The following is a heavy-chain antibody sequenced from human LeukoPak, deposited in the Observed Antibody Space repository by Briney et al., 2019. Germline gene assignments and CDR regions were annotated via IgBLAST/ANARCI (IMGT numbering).Heavy chain of an antibody. CDR2: IIPIFGTA. V-gene: IGHV1-69*13. J-gene: IGHJ4*02. CDR3: ATNYDSSGYPYYFDY. Sequence: SVMVSCKASGGTFSSYAISWVRQAPGQGLEWMGGIIPIFGTANYAQKFQGRVTITADESTSTAYMELSSLRSEDTAVYYCATNYDSSGYPYYFDYWGQGTLVTVSS. D-gene: IGHD3-22*01. CDR1: GGTFSSYA.